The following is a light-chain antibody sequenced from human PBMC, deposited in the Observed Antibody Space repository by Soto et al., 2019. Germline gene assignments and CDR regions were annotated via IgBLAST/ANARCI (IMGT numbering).Light chain of an antibody. V-gene: IGKV3-15*01. CDR1: QIVSSN. Sequence: EILMTQSPATLSASPGERATISCRASQIVSSNLAWYQQKPGQAPRLLMYGASTRATGIPARFSGSGSGTEFTLTISSLQSEDFAVYYCQQYNNWPRTFGQGTKVDIK. CDR3: QQYNNWPRT. CDR2: GAS. J-gene: IGKJ1*01.